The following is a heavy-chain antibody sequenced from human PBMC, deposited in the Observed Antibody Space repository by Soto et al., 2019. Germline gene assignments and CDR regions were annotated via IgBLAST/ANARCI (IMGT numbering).Heavy chain of an antibody. CDR3: AKDLNRRSSDYYFDY. CDR1: GFTFSNYG. J-gene: IGHJ4*02. Sequence: GGSLRLSCAAFGFTFSNYGIHWVRQAPGKGLEWVAVISYSGNDYHYADSVKGRFTISRDNSKNTLYLQMNSLRAEDTAVYYCAKDLNRRSSDYYFDYWGQGTLVTVSS. D-gene: IGHD3-3*01. CDR2: ISYSGNDY. V-gene: IGHV3-30*18.